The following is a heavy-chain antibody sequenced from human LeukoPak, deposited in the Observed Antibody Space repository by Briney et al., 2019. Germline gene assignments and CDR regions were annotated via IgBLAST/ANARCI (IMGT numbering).Heavy chain of an antibody. CDR3: TTEYFGSFEY. V-gene: IGHV3-15*07. CDR2: VRNRGDGMAT. CDR1: TFTKAW. D-gene: IGHD3-9*01. Sequence: PGGSLRLSCVLSTFTKAWMNWVRQAPGTGLEWVGRVRNRGDGMATDYAAPVKGRFIISRDDSKKTVYLQMDSLKTEDTAVYFCTTEYFGSFEYWGQGTLVTVSS. J-gene: IGHJ4*02.